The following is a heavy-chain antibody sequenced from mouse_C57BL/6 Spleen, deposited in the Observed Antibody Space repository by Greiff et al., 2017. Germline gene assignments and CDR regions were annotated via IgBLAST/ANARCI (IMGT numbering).Heavy chain of an antibody. D-gene: IGHD2-3*01. V-gene: IGHV2-2*01. CDR1: GFSLTSYG. J-gene: IGHJ4*01. CDR2: IWSGGST. Sequence: VKLQESGPGLVQPSQSLSITCTVSGFSLTSYGVHWVRQSPGKGLEWLGVIWSGGSTDYNAAFISRLSISKDNSKSQVFFKMNSLQADDTAIYYCARNPIYDGYRYAMDYWGQGTSVTVSS. CDR3: ARNPIYDGYRYAMDY.